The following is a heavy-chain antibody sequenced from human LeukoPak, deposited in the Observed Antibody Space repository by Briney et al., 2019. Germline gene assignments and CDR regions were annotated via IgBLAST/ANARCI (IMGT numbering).Heavy chain of an antibody. CDR3: TRVGNYDFWSGPPYYFDY. CDR1: GFTFGDYA. Sequence: GGSLRLSCTASGFTFGDYAMSWVRQAPGKGLEWVGFIRSKAYGGTTEYAASVKGRFTISRDDSKSIAYLQMNSLKTEDTAVYYCTRVGNYDFWSGPPYYFDYWGQGTLVTVSS. D-gene: IGHD3-3*01. V-gene: IGHV3-49*04. CDR2: IRSKAYGGTT. J-gene: IGHJ4*02.